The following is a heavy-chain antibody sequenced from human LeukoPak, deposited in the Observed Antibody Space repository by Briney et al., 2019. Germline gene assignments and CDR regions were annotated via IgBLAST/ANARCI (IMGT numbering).Heavy chain of an antibody. D-gene: IGHD2-15*01. V-gene: IGHV3-74*01. CDR2: ISSDGTYT. J-gene: IGHJ1*01. CDR1: GFTFSNYG. CDR3: AITVDCRATTDCYSYFHH. Sequence: GRSLRLSCAASGFTFSNYGMHWVRQVPGKGLVWVARISSDGTYTQYPDSVKGRFTISRDNAKDTLYLQVDSLRAEDTAVYYCAITVDCRATTDCYSYFHHWGQGTLVTVSS.